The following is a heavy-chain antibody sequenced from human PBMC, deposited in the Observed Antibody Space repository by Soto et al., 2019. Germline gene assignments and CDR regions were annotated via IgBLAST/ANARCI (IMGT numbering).Heavy chain of an antibody. CDR2: IYPGDSDT. CDR1: GYRFTNYW. CDR3: ARLGYYDSSGPRDYYYGMDV. J-gene: IGHJ6*02. V-gene: IGHV5-51*01. D-gene: IGHD3-22*01. Sequence: PGESLKISCKGSGYRFTNYWIGWVRQMPGKGLEWMGIIYPGDSDTRYSPSFQGQVTNSADKSISTAYLQWSSLKASDTAMYYCARLGYYDSSGPRDYYYGMDVWGQGTTVTVSS.